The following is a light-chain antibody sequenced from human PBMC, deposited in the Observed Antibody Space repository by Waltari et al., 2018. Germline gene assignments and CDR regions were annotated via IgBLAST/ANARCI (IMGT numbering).Light chain of an antibody. CDR2: DAS. Sequence: EIELTQSPATLSLSPGERATLSCRASQSIGSYLAWYQQKPGLAPSLLIYDASNRAAGIPARFSGSGSGTDFTLTISSLEPEDFAVYYCQHRSNWPPSFGQGTKVEIE. CDR1: QSIGSY. V-gene: IGKV3-11*01. CDR3: QHRSNWPPS. J-gene: IGKJ2*01.